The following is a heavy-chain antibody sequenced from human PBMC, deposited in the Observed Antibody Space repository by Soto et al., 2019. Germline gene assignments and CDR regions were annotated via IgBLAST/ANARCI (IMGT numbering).Heavy chain of an antibody. V-gene: IGHV3-9*01. CDR3: AKGYNYDRSGNPDY. CDR2: INCNSCSI. J-gene: IGHJ4*02. Sequence: EVQLVESGGGLVQPGRSLRLSCAASGFTFDDYAMHWVRQAPGKGLELVSGINCNSCSIGYTYSVKGRFTISRDNAKNSLYLQMNSLRTEDTALYYCAKGYNYDRSGNPDYWGQGNMVTVSS. CDR1: GFTFDDYA. D-gene: IGHD3-22*01.